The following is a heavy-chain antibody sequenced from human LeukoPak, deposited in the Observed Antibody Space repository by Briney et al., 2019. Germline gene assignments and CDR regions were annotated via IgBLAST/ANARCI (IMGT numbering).Heavy chain of an antibody. CDR3: ASPGYSYGLGAFDI. V-gene: IGHV3-30*02. Sequence: GGSLRLSCAASGFTFSSYGMHWVRQAPGKGLEWVAFIRSDGSTKYYADSVKGRFTISRDNAKNSLYLQMNSLRAEDTAVYYCASPGYSYGLGAFDIWGQGTMVTVSS. J-gene: IGHJ3*02. CDR1: GFTFSSYG. D-gene: IGHD5-18*01. CDR2: IRSDGSTK.